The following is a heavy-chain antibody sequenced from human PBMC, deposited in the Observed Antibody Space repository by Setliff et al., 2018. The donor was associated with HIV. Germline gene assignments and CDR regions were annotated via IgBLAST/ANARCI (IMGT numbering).Heavy chain of an antibody. Sequence: PSETLSLTCAVYGGSFSGYFWSWIRQPPGKGLEWIGEIYHRGSTNYNPSLKSRVTISVDKSKNQFSLKLTSVTAADTAVYYCAVRRYYDSTGYYDYWGQGTLVTVSS. D-gene: IGHD3-22*01. CDR1: GGSFSGYF. V-gene: IGHV4-34*01. CDR2: IYHRGST. J-gene: IGHJ4*02. CDR3: AVRRYYDSTGYYDY.